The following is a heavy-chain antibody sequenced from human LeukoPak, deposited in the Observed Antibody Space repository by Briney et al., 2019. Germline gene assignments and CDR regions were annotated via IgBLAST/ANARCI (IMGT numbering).Heavy chain of an antibody. CDR1: GFTFSSYA. J-gene: IGHJ4*02. CDR3: AKNEGEWELQYLDDY. V-gene: IGHV3-23*01. Sequence: PGGSLRLSCVASGFTFSSYAMSWVRQAPGKGLEWVSAISGSGGSTYYADSVKGRFTISRDNSKNTLYLQMNSLRAEDTAVYYCAKNEGEWELQYLDDYWGQGTLVTVSS. CDR2: ISGSGGST. D-gene: IGHD1-26*01.